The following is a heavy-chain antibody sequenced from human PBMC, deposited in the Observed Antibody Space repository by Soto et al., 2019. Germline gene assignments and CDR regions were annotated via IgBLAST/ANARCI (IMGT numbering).Heavy chain of an antibody. CDR3: ASSLAAGTWVY. CDR2: TKNTANRYTT. Sequence: EVQLVESGGDLVQPGRSLRLSCAASGFTFSDHYMDWVRQAPGKGLEWVGRTKNTANRYTTQYAASVKGRFTISRDDSRKSVYLKMNSLIIEDTAVYSCASSLAAGTWVYWCRGTLVTVSS. J-gene: IGHJ4*02. CDR1: GFTFSDHY. V-gene: IGHV3-72*01. D-gene: IGHD6-13*01.